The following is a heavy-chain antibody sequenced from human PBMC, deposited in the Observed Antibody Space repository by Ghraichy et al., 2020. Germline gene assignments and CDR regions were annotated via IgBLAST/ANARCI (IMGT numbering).Heavy chain of an antibody. CDR3: ASGEVAARPGAFDI. D-gene: IGHD6-6*01. Sequence: SQTLSLTCTVSGGSISSYYWSWIRQPPGKGLEWIGYIYYSGSTNYNPSLKSRVTISVDTSKNQFSLKLSSVTAADTAVYYCASGEVAARPGAFDIWGQGTMVTVSS. V-gene: IGHV4-59*01. CDR1: GGSISSYY. CDR2: IYYSGST. J-gene: IGHJ3*02.